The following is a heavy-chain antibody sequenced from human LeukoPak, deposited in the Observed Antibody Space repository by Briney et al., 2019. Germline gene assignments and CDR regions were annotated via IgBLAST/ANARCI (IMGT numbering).Heavy chain of an antibody. Sequence: PPETLSLTCTVSGGSISSHYWSWIRQPPGKGLEWIGYIYYSGSTNYNPSLKSRVTISVDTSKNQFSLKLSSVTAAGTAVYYCAREEAAAGTYYYYYYMDVWGKGTTVTVSS. D-gene: IGHD6-13*01. J-gene: IGHJ6*03. CDR2: IYYSGST. CDR1: GGSISSHY. V-gene: IGHV4-59*11. CDR3: AREEAAAGTYYYYYYMDV.